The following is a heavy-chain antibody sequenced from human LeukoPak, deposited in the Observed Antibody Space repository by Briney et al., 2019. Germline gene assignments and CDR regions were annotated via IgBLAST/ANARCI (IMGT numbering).Heavy chain of an antibody. D-gene: IGHD5-12*01. V-gene: IGHV3-9*01. CDR1: GFIFNNYA. J-gene: IGHJ4*02. CDR3: TKGTSIVLATAYDY. Sequence: GRSLRLSCAAPGFIFNNYAMHWVRQAPGKGLEWVSGITWNSDTIDYTDSVKGRFTISRDNAKNSLYLQMNSLRVEDTAFYYCTKGTSIVLATAYDYWGQGTLVTVSS. CDR2: ITWNSDTI.